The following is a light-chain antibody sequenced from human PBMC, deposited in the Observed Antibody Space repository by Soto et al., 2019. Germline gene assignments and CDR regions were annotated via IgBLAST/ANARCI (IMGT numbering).Light chain of an antibody. J-gene: IGKJ4*01. Sequence: EIVLTQSPATLSLSPGERATLSCRASQSVSTFLAWFQQKPGQAPRLLIYGASNRATGVPARFSGSGSGTDFTLTISRLEPEDFVVYYCQQRSAWPLTFGGGTKVEIK. CDR2: GAS. V-gene: IGKV3-11*01. CDR3: QQRSAWPLT. CDR1: QSVSTF.